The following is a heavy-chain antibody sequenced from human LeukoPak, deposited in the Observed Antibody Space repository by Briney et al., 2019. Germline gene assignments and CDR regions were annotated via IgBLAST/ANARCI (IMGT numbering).Heavy chain of an antibody. J-gene: IGHJ6*02. V-gene: IGHV3-21*01. D-gene: IGHD1-26*01. CDR2: ISDSGDNT. CDR1: GFTFNGYA. Sequence: GGSLRLSCAASGFTFNGYAMNWARQAPGKGLEWVSAISDSGDNTYYADSVKGRFTISRDNAKNSLYLQMNSLRAEDTAVYYCARMGHTYYGMDVWGQGTTVTVSS. CDR3: ARMGHTYYGMDV.